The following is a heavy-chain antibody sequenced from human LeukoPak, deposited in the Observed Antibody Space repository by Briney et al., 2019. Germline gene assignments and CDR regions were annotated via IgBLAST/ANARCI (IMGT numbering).Heavy chain of an antibody. V-gene: IGHV1-8*01. CDR3: ARAYTAVVLDY. D-gene: IGHD5-18*01. CDR1: GYTFTSYD. J-gene: IGHJ4*02. Sequence: ASLKVSCKASGYTFTSYDINCVRQATGQGLEWMGWMNPNSNNTGSAQKFQGRVTMTRNTSISTAYMELSSLRSEDTAVYYCARAYTAVVLDYWGQGTLVTVSS. CDR2: MNPNSNNT.